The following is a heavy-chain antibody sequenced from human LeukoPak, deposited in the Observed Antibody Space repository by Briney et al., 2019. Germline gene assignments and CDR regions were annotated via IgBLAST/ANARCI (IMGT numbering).Heavy chain of an antibody. CDR3: ARDKGVAYYDILTGYSFTNWFDP. J-gene: IGHJ5*02. D-gene: IGHD3-9*01. CDR2: IYYSGST. V-gene: IGHV4-59*01. CDR1: GGSISSYY. Sequence: PSETLSLTCTVSGGSISSYYWSWIRQPPGKGLEWIGYIYYSGSTHYNPSLKSRVTISVDTSKSQFSLKLSSVTAADTAVYYCARDKGVAYYDILTGYSFTNWFDPWGQGTLVTVSS.